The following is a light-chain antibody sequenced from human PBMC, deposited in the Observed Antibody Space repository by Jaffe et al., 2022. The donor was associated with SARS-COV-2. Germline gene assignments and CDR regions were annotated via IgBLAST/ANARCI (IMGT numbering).Light chain of an antibody. J-gene: IGLJ1*01. CDR3: SSYTSSSTLYV. CDR1: SSDVGGYNY. CDR2: DVS. V-gene: IGLV2-14*01. Sequence: QSALTQPASVSGSPGQSITISCTGTSSDVGGYNYVSWYQLHPGKAPKLMSYDVSNRPSGVSNRFSGSKSGNTASLTISGLQAEDEADYYCSSYTSSSTLYVFGTGTKVTVL.